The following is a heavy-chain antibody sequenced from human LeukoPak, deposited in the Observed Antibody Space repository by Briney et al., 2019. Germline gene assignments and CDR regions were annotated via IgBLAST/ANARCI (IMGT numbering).Heavy chain of an antibody. CDR3: ARGRVSRWKVNDY. J-gene: IGHJ4*02. CDR1: GYTFTSYD. Sequence: GASVKVSCKASGYTFTSYDINWVRQAPGQGLEWMGWMNPNSGNTGYAQKFQGRVTMTRNSSISTAYMELSSLRSEDTAVYYCARGRVSRWKVNDYWGQGTLVTVSS. V-gene: IGHV1-8*01. CDR2: MNPNSGNT. D-gene: IGHD6-13*01.